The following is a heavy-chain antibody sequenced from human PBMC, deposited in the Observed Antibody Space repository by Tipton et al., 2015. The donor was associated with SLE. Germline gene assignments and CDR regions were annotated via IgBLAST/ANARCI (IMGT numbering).Heavy chain of an antibody. D-gene: IGHD1-26*01. CDR2: IYYSGST. CDR1: GGSMSYHY. Sequence: TLSLTCSVSGGSMSYHYWSWIRQPPGKGLEWIGYIYYSGSTNYNPSLKSRVTISVDTSKNQFSLKLSSVTAADTAQYYCARTSGNFPFDYWGQGNLVTVSS. J-gene: IGHJ4*02. V-gene: IGHV4-59*11. CDR3: ARTSGNFPFDY.